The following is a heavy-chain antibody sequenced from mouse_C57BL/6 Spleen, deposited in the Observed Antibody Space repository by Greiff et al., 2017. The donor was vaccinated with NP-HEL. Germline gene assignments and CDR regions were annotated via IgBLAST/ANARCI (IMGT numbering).Heavy chain of an antibody. CDR2: IDPSDSYT. V-gene: IGHV1-69*01. J-gene: IGHJ3*01. CDR1: GYTFTSYW. D-gene: IGHD2-4*01. CDR3: ARGDYDG. Sequence: QVQLKQPGAELVMPGASVKLSCKASGYTFTSYWMHWVKQRPGQGLEWIGEIDPSDSYTNYNQKFKGKSTLTVDKSSSTAYMQLSSLTSEDSAVYYCARGDYDGWGQGTLVTVSA.